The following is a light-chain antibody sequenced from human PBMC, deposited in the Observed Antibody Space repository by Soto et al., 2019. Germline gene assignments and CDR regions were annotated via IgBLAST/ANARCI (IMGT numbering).Light chain of an antibody. J-gene: IGKJ1*01. CDR3: PQRSNWPWT. CDR1: QSVSSF. CDR2: DAS. Sequence: EIVLTQSPATLSLSPGERATLSCRASQSVSSFLVWYQQKPGQAPRLLISDASNRATGIPGRFSGSGSGTDFSLTISSLEPEDFAVYYCPQRSNWPWTFGKGTKVEIK. V-gene: IGKV3-11*01.